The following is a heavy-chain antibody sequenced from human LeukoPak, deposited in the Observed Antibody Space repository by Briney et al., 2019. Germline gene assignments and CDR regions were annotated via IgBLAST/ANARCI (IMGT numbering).Heavy chain of an antibody. V-gene: IGHV4-39*01. CDR3: GTSMVRGAQFDY. CDR2: IYYSGST. J-gene: IGHJ4*02. CDR1: GGSISSSSYY. D-gene: IGHD3-10*01. Sequence: SETLSLTCTVSGGSISSSSYYWGWIRQPPGKGLEWIGSIYYSGSTYYNPSLKSRVTISVDTSKNQFSLKLSSVTAADTAVYYWGTSMVRGAQFDYWGQGTLVTVSS.